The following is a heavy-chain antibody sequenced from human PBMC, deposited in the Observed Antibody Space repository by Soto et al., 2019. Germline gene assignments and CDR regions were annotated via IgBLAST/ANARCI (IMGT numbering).Heavy chain of an antibody. J-gene: IGHJ5*02. CDR3: ARDYARCGEDGFDP. V-gene: IGHV1-18*01. CDR2: ISGFDGDR. CDR1: GYTFTDFG. Sequence: QVHLVQSGGEMKKLGASVKVSCKASGYTFTDFGISWVRQAPGQGLEWMGWISGFDGDRNYAQKFQGRVTLTTDTSATTAYMELRSLTSDDAAIYYCARDYARCGEDGFDPWGQGTLVTVSS. D-gene: IGHD7-27*01.